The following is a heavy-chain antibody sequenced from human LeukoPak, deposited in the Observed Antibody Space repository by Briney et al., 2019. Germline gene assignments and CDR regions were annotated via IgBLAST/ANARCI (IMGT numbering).Heavy chain of an antibody. CDR3: AKDGAPWYYYMDV. Sequence: GGSLRLSCAASGFTVSSNYMSWVRQAPGKGLKWVSAISGSGGSTYYADSVKGRFTISRDNSKNTLYLQINSLRAEDTAVYYCAKDGAPWYYYMDVWGKGTTVTVSS. CDR1: GFTVSSNY. D-gene: IGHD3-16*01. J-gene: IGHJ6*03. CDR2: ISGSGGST. V-gene: IGHV3-23*01.